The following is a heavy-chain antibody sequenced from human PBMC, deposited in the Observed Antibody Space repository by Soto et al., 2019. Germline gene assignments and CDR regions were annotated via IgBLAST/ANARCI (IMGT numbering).Heavy chain of an antibody. CDR2: ISSSGSTI. J-gene: IGHJ4*02. V-gene: IGHV3-11*01. CDR1: GFTFSDYY. CDR3: ASPHPYYCSSTSCPDY. D-gene: IGHD2-2*01. Sequence: NPGGSLRLSCAASGFTFSDYYMSWIRQAPGKGLEWVSYISSSGSTIYYADSVKGRFTISRDNAKNSLYLQMNSLRAEDTAVYYCASPHPYYCSSTSCPDYWGQGTLVTVSS.